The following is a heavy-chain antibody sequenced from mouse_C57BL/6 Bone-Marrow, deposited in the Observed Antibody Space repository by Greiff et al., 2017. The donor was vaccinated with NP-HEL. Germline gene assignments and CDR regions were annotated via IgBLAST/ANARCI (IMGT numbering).Heavy chain of an antibody. CDR2: IRSKSNNYAT. J-gene: IGHJ2*01. D-gene: IGHD2-3*01. Sequence: EVQVVASGGGLVQPKGSLKLSCAASGFSFNPYAMNWVRPAPGQGLEWVARIRSKSNNYATYYADSLKDRFTISIDDSESMLYLQMNNLKTEDTAMYYCVRQGYDGYYLDYWGQGTTLTVSS. CDR3: VRQGYDGYYLDY. CDR1: GFSFNPYA. V-gene: IGHV10-1*01.